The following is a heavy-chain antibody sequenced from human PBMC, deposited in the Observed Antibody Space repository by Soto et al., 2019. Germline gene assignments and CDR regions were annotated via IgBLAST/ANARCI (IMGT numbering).Heavy chain of an antibody. Sequence: LRLSCTASGFTFGDYAMSWFRQAPGKGLEWVGFIRSKAYGGTTEYAASVKGRFTISRDDSKSIAYLQMNSLETEDTAVYYCTREAAAGMFRIRENWFDPWGQGTLVTVSS. D-gene: IGHD6-13*01. V-gene: IGHV3-49*03. CDR1: GFTFGDYA. CDR3: TREAAAGMFRIRENWFDP. CDR2: IRSKAYGGTT. J-gene: IGHJ5*02.